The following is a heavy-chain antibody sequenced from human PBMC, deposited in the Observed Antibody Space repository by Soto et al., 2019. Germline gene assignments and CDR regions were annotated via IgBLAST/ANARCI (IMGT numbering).Heavy chain of an antibody. V-gene: IGHV4-31*03. CDR2: IYYSGST. CDR1: GGSISSGGYY. Sequence: SSETLSLTCTVSGGSISSGGYYWSWIRQHPGKGLEWIGYIYYSGSTYYNPSLKSRVTISVDTSKNQFSLKLSSVTAADTAVYYCARASELAAAGTNRAFDYWGQGTLVTVSS. CDR3: ARASELAAAGTNRAFDY. J-gene: IGHJ4*02. D-gene: IGHD6-13*01.